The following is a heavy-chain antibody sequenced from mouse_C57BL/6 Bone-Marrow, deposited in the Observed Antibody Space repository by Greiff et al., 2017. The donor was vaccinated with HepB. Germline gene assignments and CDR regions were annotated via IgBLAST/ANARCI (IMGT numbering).Heavy chain of an antibody. Sequence: QLQQPGAELVKPGASVKLSCKASGYTFTSYWMHWVKQRPGQGLEWIGMIHPNSGSTNYNEKFKSKATLTVDKSSSTAYMQLSSLTSEDSAVYYCAKRWLLPLYAMDYWGQGTSVTVSS. J-gene: IGHJ4*01. CDR1: GYTFTSYW. CDR2: IHPNSGST. D-gene: IGHD2-3*01. V-gene: IGHV1-64*01. CDR3: AKRWLLPLYAMDY.